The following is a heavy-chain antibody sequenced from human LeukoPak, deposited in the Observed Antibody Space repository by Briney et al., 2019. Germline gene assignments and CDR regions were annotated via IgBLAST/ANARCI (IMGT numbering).Heavy chain of an antibody. CDR1: GYSLSSGYH. V-gene: IGHV4-38-2*01. CDR3: ARDLGSGGESDY. Sequence: SETLSLTCAVSGYSLSSGYHWGWIRQPPGKGLEWIASANSGGGANSGGGASYNPSIKSRTTISLDTSNNQFYLELRPVTAADTAVYYCARDLGSGGESDYWGQGILVTVSS. CDR2: ANSGGGANSGGGA. D-gene: IGHD2-21*01. J-gene: IGHJ4*02.